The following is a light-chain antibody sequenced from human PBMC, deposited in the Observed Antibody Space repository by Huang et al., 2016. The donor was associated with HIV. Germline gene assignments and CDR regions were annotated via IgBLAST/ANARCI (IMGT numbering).Light chain of an antibody. CDR1: QTISKS. J-gene: IGKJ4*01. V-gene: IGKV1-39*01. Sequence: DIQMTQSPSSLSASVGDTVSITCRASQTISKSLNWYRQKPGEAPDLLIYAAANLQRGVPSRFSGSGSGTDFTLTITSLQTEDFATYCCQQTYTTPLTFGGGTKVAI. CDR2: AAA. CDR3: QQTYTTPLT.